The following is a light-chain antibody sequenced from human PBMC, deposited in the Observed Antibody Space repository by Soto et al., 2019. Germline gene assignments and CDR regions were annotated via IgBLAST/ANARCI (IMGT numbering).Light chain of an antibody. CDR1: QSVSSS. CDR3: QQYHNGSPT. Sequence: EIVMTQSPATLSVSPGERATLSCRASQSVSSSLAWYQQKRGQAPRLLIYGASTRATGIPARFSGSGSGTEFTLTISGLQSEDFAVYYCQQYHNGSPTFGQGTKVDIK. CDR2: GAS. J-gene: IGKJ1*01. V-gene: IGKV3-15*01.